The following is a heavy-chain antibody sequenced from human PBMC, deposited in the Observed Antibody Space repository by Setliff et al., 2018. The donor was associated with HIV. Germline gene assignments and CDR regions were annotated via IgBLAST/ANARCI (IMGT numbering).Heavy chain of an antibody. CDR1: GGSISSSHW. CDR3: ASQVPSMLGRSLGY. D-gene: IGHD2-8*01. Sequence: SETLSLTCTVSGGSISSSHWWSWVRQPPGKGLEWIGEIHHSESTNYNPSLKSRVTISVDKSKNHFSLKLSSVTAADTAVYYCASQVPSMLGRSLGYWGQGTLVTVSS. V-gene: IGHV4-4*02. CDR2: IHHSEST. J-gene: IGHJ4*02.